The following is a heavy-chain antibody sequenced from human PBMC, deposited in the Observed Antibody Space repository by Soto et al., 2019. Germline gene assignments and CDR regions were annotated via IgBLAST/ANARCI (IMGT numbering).Heavy chain of an antibody. CDR3: TTAKNYCSSTSCYPYYFDY. CDR1: GFTFSNAW. V-gene: IGHV3-15*01. J-gene: IGHJ4*02. Sequence: GGSLRLSCAASGFTFSNAWMSWVRQAPGKGLEWVGRIKSKTDGGTAGYVSPVKVRFTTSRDDSKNTLYLQMNCLKTLETAVDYCTTAKNYCSSTSCYPYYFDYWGQGTLVTVSS. D-gene: IGHD2-2*01. CDR2: IKSKTDGGTA.